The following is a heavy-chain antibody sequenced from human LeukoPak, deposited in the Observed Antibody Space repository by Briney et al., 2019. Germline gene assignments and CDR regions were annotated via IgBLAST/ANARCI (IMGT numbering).Heavy chain of an antibody. Sequence: GGSLRLSCAASGFTVSSNYMTWVRQAPGKGLEWVAFIRYDGSNKKYVDSLKGRFTISRDNSKNTLYLQMNSLGAEDTAVYYCVRYYTRHSWYFDLWGRGTLVTVSS. CDR1: GFTVSSNY. CDR3: VRYYTRHSWYFDL. CDR2: IRYDGSNK. D-gene: IGHD3-10*01. V-gene: IGHV3-33*08. J-gene: IGHJ2*01.